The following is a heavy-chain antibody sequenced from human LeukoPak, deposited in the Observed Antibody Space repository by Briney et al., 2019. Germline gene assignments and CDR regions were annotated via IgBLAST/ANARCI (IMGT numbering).Heavy chain of an antibody. J-gene: IGHJ4*02. V-gene: IGHV3-23*01. CDR1: GFSFKSYA. Sequence: GGSLRLSCAASGFSFKSYAMNWVRQAPGKGLEWVSSISESGDSTHYADSVKGRFTISRDNSLNTLYLQMNGLTAEDTAVYYCAKRYVNCWGQGTLVTVSS. CDR2: ISESGDST. CDR3: AKRYVNC. D-gene: IGHD3-16*01.